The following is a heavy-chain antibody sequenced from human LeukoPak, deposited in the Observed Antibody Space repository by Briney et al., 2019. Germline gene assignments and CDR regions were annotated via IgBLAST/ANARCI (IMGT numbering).Heavy chain of an antibody. CDR1: GGSISSYY. CDR2: IYYSGST. D-gene: IGHD5-24*01. J-gene: IGHJ5*02. CDR3: ARDDGWFDP. V-gene: IGHV4-59*12. Sequence: SSETLSLTCTVSGGSISSYYWSWIRQPPGKGLEWIGYIYYSGSTNYNPSLKSRVTISVDTSKNQFSLKLSSVTAADTAVYYCARDDGWFDPWGQGTLVTVSS.